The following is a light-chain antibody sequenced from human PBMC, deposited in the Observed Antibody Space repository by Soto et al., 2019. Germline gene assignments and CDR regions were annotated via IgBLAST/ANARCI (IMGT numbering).Light chain of an antibody. V-gene: IGKV1-27*01. CDR2: AAS. CDR1: QGIRNY. Sequence: DIQMTQSPTSLSASVGDRVTITCRASQGIRNYVAWYQQIPGKAPKLLIYAASTLQSGVPSRFSGSGSGTDFTLTINCLQPEDVATYSCQKYSSVPVFGPGTKVEIK. CDR3: QKYSSVPV. J-gene: IGKJ3*01.